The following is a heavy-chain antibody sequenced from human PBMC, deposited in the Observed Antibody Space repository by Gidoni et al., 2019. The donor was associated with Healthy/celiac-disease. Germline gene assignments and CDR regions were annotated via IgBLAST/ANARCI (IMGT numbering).Heavy chain of an antibody. J-gene: IGHJ4*02. V-gene: IGHV3-33*01. Sequence: GLEWVAVIWYDGSNKYYADSVKGRFTISRDNSKNTLYLQMNSLRAEDTAVYYCARDIDRARFDYWGQGTLVTVSS. CDR2: IWYDGSNK. D-gene: IGHD3-16*02. CDR3: ARDIDRARFDY.